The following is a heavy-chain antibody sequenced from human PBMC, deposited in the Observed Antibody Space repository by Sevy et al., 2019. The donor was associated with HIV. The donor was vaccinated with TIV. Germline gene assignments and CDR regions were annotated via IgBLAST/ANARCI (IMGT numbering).Heavy chain of an antibody. J-gene: IGHJ4*02. CDR2: IWYDGSNK. CDR1: GFTFSSYG. Sequence: GGSLRLSCAASGFTFSSYGMHWVRLAPGKGLEWVAVIWYDGSNKYYADSVKGRFTISRDNSKNTLYLQMNSLRAEDTAVYYCAKDYQRYYYDSSGFWVRSPLDYWGQGTLVTVSS. V-gene: IGHV3-33*06. CDR3: AKDYQRYYYDSSGFWVRSPLDY. D-gene: IGHD3-22*01.